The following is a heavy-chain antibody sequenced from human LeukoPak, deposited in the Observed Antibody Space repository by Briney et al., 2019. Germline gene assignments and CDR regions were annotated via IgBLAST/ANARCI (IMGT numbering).Heavy chain of an antibody. V-gene: IGHV3-23*01. D-gene: IGHD4-17*01. CDR1: GFTFSRYA. Sequence: PGGSLRLSCVASGFTFSRYAMSWVRQAPGKGLEWVSAISGSGGSTYYADSVKGRLTISRDNSKNTLYLQMNSLRAEDTAVYYCAKDTLMTTVTPNFDYGGQGTLVTVSS. J-gene: IGHJ4*02. CDR2: ISGSGGST. CDR3: AKDTLMTTVTPNFDY.